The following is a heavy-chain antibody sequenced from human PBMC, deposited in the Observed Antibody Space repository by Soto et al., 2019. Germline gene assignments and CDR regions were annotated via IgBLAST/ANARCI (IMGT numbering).Heavy chain of an antibody. CDR3: AREVGYGDFLD. V-gene: IGHV1-3*01. J-gene: IGHJ4*02. D-gene: IGHD4-17*01. CDR2: INGDNGNT. CDR1: GYTFSYYA. Sequence: QVHLVQSGAEVKKPGASVKVSCKASGYTFSYYALHWVRQAPGQRLEWMGWINGDNGNTKYSQKCQGRVTFTRDTSVTTAFQEINSLNSEDTAVYFCAREVGYGDFLDGGQGTLVTVSS.